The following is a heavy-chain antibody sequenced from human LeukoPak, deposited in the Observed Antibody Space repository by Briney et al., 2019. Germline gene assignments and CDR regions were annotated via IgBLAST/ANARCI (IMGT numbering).Heavy chain of an antibody. CDR2: IFYSGRT. Sequence: SETLSLTCTVSGGSISSSTYYWGWIRQPPGKGLEWIGSIFYSGRTYYNPSLKSRATMSVDTSKNKFSLRLSSVNAADTAVYYXXXXXLATSIAAPYYWGQGTLVTVSS. V-gene: IGHV4-39*07. CDR3: XXXXLATSIAAPYY. J-gene: IGHJ4*02. D-gene: IGHD6-13*01. CDR1: GGSISSSTYY.